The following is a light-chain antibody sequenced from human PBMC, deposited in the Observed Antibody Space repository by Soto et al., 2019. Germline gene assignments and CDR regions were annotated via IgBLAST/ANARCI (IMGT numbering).Light chain of an antibody. Sequence: DTVLTQSPGTLSLSPGETATLTCSASHSVSSTFLAWYQQKPGQAPTLLIYDADTRATGIPDRFSGSGFGTHFTLTISRLEPEDFALYYCQHYGSSPITFGQGTRLEIK. V-gene: IGKV3-20*01. CDR3: QHYGSSPIT. CDR1: HSVSSTF. CDR2: DAD. J-gene: IGKJ5*01.